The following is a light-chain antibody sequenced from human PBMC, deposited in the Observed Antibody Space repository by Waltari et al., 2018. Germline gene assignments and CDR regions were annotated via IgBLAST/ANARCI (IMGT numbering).Light chain of an antibody. CDR1: SSDVGGYHY. CDR2: DVS. Sequence: QSALTQPASVSGSPGPSIPISRTGTSSDVGGYHYVSWYQQHPGKAPKLMIYDVSNRPSGVSNRFSGSKSGNTASLTISGLQAEDEADYYCSSYTSSSTLGVFGTGTKVTVL. J-gene: IGLJ1*01. CDR3: SSYTSSSTLGV. V-gene: IGLV2-14*03.